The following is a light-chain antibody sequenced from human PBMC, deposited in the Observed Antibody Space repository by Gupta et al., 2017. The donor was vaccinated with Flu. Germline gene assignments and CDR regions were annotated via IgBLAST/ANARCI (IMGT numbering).Light chain of an antibody. Sequence: SALTQPASVSGSPGQSVTISCTGTGGAIGANDYVSWYQQVPGEVPKVIIFDVSHRPSGVSDRFSGSKSGDTASLRISSLQAEDEAFYYCTSYEDVSNAMIFGGGTKVTVL. CDR2: DVS. J-gene: IGLJ2*01. CDR3: TSYEDVSNAMI. CDR1: GGAIGANDY. V-gene: IGLV2-14*03.